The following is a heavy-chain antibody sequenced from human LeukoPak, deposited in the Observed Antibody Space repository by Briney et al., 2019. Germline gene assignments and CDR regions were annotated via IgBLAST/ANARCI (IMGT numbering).Heavy chain of an antibody. Sequence: GGSLRLSCAASGFTLSSYGLSWVRQAPAKGLEWVSSISGGGGTTHAESVRGRFTISRDNSKSTLYLQMNSLRVEDTAVYYCAKNLLGSGAYSWYFDLWGRGTLVTVPS. CDR3: AKNLLGSGAYSWYFDL. CDR2: ISGGGGTT. CDR1: GFTLSSYG. J-gene: IGHJ2*01. V-gene: IGHV3-23*01. D-gene: IGHD1-26*01.